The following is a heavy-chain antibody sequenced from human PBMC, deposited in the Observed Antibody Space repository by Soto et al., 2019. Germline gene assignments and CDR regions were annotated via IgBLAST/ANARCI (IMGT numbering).Heavy chain of an antibody. D-gene: IGHD3-3*01. J-gene: IGHJ4*02. V-gene: IGHV1-46*01. CDR1: GCTFTRYY. CDR2: INPSGGST. CDR3: ARSSITIFGVAGYYFDY. Sequence: ASVKVSCKASGCTFTRYYMHWVRQAPGQGLEWMGIINPSGGSTSYAQRFQGRVTMTRDTSTSTVYMELSSLRSEDTAVYYCARSSITIFGVAGYYFDYWGQGTLVTSPQ.